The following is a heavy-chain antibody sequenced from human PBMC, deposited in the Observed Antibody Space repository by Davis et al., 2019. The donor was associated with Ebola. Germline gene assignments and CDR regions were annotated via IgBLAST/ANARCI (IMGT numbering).Heavy chain of an antibody. CDR2: INPSGGST. J-gene: IGHJ6*02. Sequence: AASVKVSCKASGYTFTSYYMHWVRQAPGQGLEWMGIINPSGGSTSYAQKFQGRVTMTRDTSTSTAYMELSSLRSEDTAVYYCARDQRRLELVYYYGMDVWGQGTTVTVSS. V-gene: IGHV1-46*01. CDR3: ARDQRRLELVYYYGMDV. CDR1: GYTFTSYY. D-gene: IGHD1-7*01.